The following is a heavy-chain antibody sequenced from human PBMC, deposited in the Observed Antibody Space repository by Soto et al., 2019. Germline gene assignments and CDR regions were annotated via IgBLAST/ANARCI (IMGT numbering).Heavy chain of an antibody. CDR2: INHLETT. V-gene: IGHV4-30-2*01. CDR1: GASISYGNYA. J-gene: IGHJ4*02. D-gene: IGHD1-26*01. Sequence: SETLSLTCTVSGASISYGNYAWSWIRQTPGKGLEWIGYINHLETTFYNPSFESRLTLSIDRAKNQFSLNLNSMSAADRAVYFCARGGGSDSFDYWGQGILVTVSS. CDR3: ARGGGSDSFDY.